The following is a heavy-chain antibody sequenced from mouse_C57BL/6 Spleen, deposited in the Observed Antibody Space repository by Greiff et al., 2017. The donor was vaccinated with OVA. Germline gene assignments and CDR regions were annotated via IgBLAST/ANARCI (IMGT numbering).Heavy chain of an antibody. CDR2: ISSGGDYI. J-gene: IGHJ2*01. CDR3: TRANSYYFAY. Sequence: EVQGVESGEGLVKPGGSLKLSCAASGFTFSSYAMSWVRQTPEKRLEWVAYISSGGDYIYYADTVKGRFTISRDTARNTLYLQMSSLKSEDTAIXYCTRANSYYFAYWGQGTTLTVSS. CDR1: GFTFSSYA. V-gene: IGHV5-9-1*02. D-gene: IGHD4-1*01.